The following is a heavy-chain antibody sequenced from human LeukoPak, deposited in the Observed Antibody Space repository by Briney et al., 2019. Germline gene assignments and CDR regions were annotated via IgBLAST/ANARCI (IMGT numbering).Heavy chain of an antibody. CDR2: IIPIFGTA. J-gene: IGHJ6*03. CDR3: ARDLRYSSGWSASGMDV. CDR1: GGTFSSYA. Sequence: SVKVSCKASGGTFSSYAISWVRQAPGQGLEWMGGIIPIFGTANYAQKFQGRVTITADKSTSTAYMELRSLRSDDTAVYYCARDLRYSSGWSASGMDVWGKGTTVTISS. D-gene: IGHD6-19*01. V-gene: IGHV1-69*06.